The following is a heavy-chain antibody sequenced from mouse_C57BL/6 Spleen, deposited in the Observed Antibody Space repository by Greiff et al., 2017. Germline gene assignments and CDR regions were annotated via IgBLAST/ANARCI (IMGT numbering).Heavy chain of an antibody. Sequence: EVKVEESGGGLVQPGGSMKLSCAASGFTFSDAWMDWVRQSPEKGLEWVAEIRNKANNHATYYAESVKGRFTISRDDSKSSVYLQMNSLRAEDTGIYYCTRRLRRMYDYAMDYWGQGTSVTVSS. J-gene: IGHJ4*01. V-gene: IGHV6-6*01. CDR2: IRNKANNHAT. CDR1: GFTFSDAW. D-gene: IGHD1-2*01. CDR3: TRRLRRMYDYAMDY.